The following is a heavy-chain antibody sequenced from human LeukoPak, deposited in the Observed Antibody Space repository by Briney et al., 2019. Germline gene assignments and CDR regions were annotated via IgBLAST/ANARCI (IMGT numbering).Heavy chain of an antibody. CDR2: ISYDGSNK. D-gene: IGHD5-18*01. CDR1: GFTFSSYA. CDR3: AKGDGYSYGFNY. V-gene: IGHV3-30*04. Sequence: PGRSLRLSCAASGFTFSSYAMHWVRQAPGKGLEWVAVISYDGSNKYYADSVKGRFTISRDNSKNTLYLQMTSLRAEDTAVYYCAKGDGYSYGFNYWGQGTLVTVSS. J-gene: IGHJ4*02.